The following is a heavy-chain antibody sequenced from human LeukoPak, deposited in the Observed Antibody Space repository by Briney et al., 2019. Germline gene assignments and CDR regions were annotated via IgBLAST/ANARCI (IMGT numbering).Heavy chain of an antibody. J-gene: IGHJ5*02. Sequence: PGGSLRLSCAASAFTFSTYSMIWVRQAPGKGLEWVSSISGSSNYIYYADSVKGRFTISRDNTKNSLYLQMNNLRAEDTAVHYCARLGVGDLRAGLDPWGQGTLVTVSS. D-gene: IGHD1-26*01. CDR1: AFTFSTYS. CDR3: ARLGVGDLRAGLDP. V-gene: IGHV3-21*01. CDR2: ISGSSNYI.